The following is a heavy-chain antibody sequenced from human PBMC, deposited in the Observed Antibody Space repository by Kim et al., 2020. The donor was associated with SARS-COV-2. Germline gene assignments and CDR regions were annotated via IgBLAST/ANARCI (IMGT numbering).Heavy chain of an antibody. CDR2: GSEQ. J-gene: IGHJ4*02. D-gene: IGHD6-19*01. CDR3: ARGGWYSEC. V-gene: IGHV3-7*01. Sequence: GSEQNYLESVKGRFIISRSNAENSLYLQMNSLRVEDTAVYFWARGGWYSECWGQGTLVTVSS.